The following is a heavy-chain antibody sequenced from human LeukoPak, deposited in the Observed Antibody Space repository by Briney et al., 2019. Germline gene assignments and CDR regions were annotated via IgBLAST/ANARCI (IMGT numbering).Heavy chain of an antibody. D-gene: IGHD2-15*01. Sequence: SETLSLTCTVSGGSFSSSGYYWGWMRQPPGKGREGIGSIDSSGNTYYKPSLKSRVTISVDTSKNQFSLKLSSVTAADTAVYYCVRVCSSDSCLLDYWGQGTLVTVSS. CDR3: VRVCSSDSCLLDY. V-gene: IGHV4-39*01. CDR1: GGSFSSSGYY. CDR2: IDSSGNT. J-gene: IGHJ4*02.